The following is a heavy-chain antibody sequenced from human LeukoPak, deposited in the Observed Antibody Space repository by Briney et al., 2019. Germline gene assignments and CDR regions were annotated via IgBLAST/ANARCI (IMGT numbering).Heavy chain of an antibody. Sequence: SETLSLTCTVSGGSVSSGSYYWSWIRQPPGKGLEWIGYIYYSGSTNHNPSLKSRVTISVDTSKNQFSLKLSSVIVADTAVFFCARQRASSWYNFDYWGQGTLVTVSS. CDR1: GGSVSSGSYY. V-gene: IGHV4-61*01. D-gene: IGHD6-13*01. J-gene: IGHJ4*02. CDR3: ARQRASSWYNFDY. CDR2: IYYSGST.